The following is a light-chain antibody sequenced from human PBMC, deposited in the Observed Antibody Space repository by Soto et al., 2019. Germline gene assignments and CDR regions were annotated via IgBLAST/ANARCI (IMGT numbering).Light chain of an antibody. CDR3: SSFEASNNLL. V-gene: IGLV2-8*01. J-gene: IGLJ2*01. Sequence: QSALTQPPSASGSPGQSVTISCTGTKNDIGAYNYVSWYQQHPGKAPKLIIYEVSNRPSGVPDRFSGSKSGNTASLTVSGLQVEDEADYYCSSFEASNNLLFGGGTKLTVL. CDR1: KNDIGAYNY. CDR2: EVS.